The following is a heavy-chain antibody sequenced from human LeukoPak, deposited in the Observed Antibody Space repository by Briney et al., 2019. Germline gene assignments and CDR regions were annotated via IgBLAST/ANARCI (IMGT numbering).Heavy chain of an antibody. V-gene: IGHV1-2*02. D-gene: IGHD3-3*01. CDR3: ARDQGYEWLWSPAYYFDY. CDR2: INPNSGGT. CDR1: GYTFTGYY. Sequence: GASVRVSCKASGYTFTGYYMHWVRQAPGQELEWMGWINPNSGGTNYAQKFQGRVTMTRDTSISTAYMELSRLRSDDTAVYYCARDQGYEWLWSPAYYFDYWGQGTLVPVSS. J-gene: IGHJ4*02.